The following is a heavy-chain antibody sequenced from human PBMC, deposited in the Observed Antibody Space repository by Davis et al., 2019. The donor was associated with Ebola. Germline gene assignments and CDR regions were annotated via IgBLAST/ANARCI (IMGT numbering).Heavy chain of an antibody. CDR1: GYTFTSYG. D-gene: IGHD6-19*01. Sequence: AASVKVSCKASGYTFTSYGISWVRQAPGQGLEWMGWISAYNGNTNYAQKLQGRVTMTTDTSTSTAYMELRSLRSDDTAVYYCARGIAVAGVALDYYYYYGMDVWGQGTTVTVSS. J-gene: IGHJ6*02. V-gene: IGHV1-18*01. CDR2: ISAYNGNT. CDR3: ARGIAVAGVALDYYYYYGMDV.